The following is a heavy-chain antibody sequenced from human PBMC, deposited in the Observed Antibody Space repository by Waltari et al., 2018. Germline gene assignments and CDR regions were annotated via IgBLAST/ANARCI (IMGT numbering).Heavy chain of an antibody. CDR3: ARGRCSGGSCYSGSYYYGMDV. V-gene: IGHV1-3*01. J-gene: IGHJ6*02. CDR2: INAGNGNT. CDR1: GYTFTSYA. Sequence: QVQLVQSGAEVKKPGASVKVSCKASGYTFTSYAMHWVRQAPGQRLEWMGWINAGNGNTKYSQKFQGRVTITRDTSASTAYMELSSLRSEDTAVYYWARGRCSGGSCYSGSYYYGMDVWGQGTTVTVSS. D-gene: IGHD2-15*01.